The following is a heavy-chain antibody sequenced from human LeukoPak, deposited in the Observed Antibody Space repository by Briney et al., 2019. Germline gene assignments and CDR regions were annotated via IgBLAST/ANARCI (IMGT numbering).Heavy chain of an antibody. J-gene: IGHJ6*03. Sequence: SETLSLTCTVSGGSISSYYWSWIRQPPGKGLEWIGYIYYSGSTNYNPSLKSRVTISVDTSKNQFSLKLSSVTAADTAVYYCATSPPPRIAARRDYYYYYYMDVWGKGPRSPSP. CDR1: GGSISSYY. D-gene: IGHD6-6*01. CDR2: IYYSGST. V-gene: IGHV4-59*01. CDR3: ATSPPPRIAARRDYYYYYYMDV.